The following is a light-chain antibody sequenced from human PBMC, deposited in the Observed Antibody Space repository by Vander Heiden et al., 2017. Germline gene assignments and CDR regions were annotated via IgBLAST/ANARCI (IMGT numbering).Light chain of an antibody. CDR2: VEGSGSY. J-gene: IGLJ2*01. CDR1: SGHSGHI. Sequence: QPVVTQASSASASLGSSVKFTCTLSSGHSGHIIAWHQQQPGKAPRYLMKVEGSGSYNKGGGVPDRFSGSSSGADRYLTISNLQFEDEADYYCETWDSNSRVFGGGTKLTVL. CDR3: ETWDSNSRV. V-gene: IGLV4-60*02.